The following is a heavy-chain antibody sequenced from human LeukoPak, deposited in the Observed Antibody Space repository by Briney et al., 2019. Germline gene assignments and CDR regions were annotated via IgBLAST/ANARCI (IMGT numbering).Heavy chain of an antibody. D-gene: IGHD3-10*01. CDR3: TTGAGTMVRGDNNWFDP. CDR2: IKSKTDGGTT. J-gene: IGHJ5*02. CDR1: GFTFTSYW. V-gene: IGHV3-15*01. Sequence: GGSLRLSCAASGFTFTSYWMSWVRQAPGKGLEWVGRIKSKTDGGTTDYAAPVKGRFTISRDDSKNTLYLQMNSLKTEDTAVYYCTTGAGTMVRGDNNWFDPWGQGTLVTVSS.